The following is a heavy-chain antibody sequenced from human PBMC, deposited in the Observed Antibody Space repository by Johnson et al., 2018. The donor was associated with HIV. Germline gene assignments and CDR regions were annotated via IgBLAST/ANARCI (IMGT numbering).Heavy chain of an antibody. V-gene: IGHV3-48*04. CDR1: GFTFSSYA. J-gene: IGHJ3*02. D-gene: IGHD1-26*01. CDR3: AKDQGIVGATVFDI. CDR2: ISSSGTTI. Sequence: VQLVESGGGLVQPGRSLRLSCAASGFTFSSYAMHWVRQAPGKGLEWVSYISSSGTTIYYADSVKGRFTISRDNAKNSLNLQMNSLRAEDTAVYYCAKDQGIVGATVFDIWGQGTMVAVSS.